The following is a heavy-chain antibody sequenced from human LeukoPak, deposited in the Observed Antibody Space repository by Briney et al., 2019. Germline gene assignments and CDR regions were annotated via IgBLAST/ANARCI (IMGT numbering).Heavy chain of an antibody. CDR2: INPNSGGT. CDR3: ARAPYSSGWYDLGWFDP. CDR1: GYTFTGYY. Sequence: ASVKVSCKASGYTFTGYYMHWVRPAPGQGLEWMGWINPNSGGTNYAQKFQGRVTMTRDTSISTAYMELSRLRSDDTAVYYCARAPYSSGWYDLGWFDPWGQGTLVTVSS. J-gene: IGHJ5*02. D-gene: IGHD6-19*01. V-gene: IGHV1-2*02.